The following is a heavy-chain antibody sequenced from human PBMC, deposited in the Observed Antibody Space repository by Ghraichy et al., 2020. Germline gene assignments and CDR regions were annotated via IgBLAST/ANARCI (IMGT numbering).Heavy chain of an antibody. J-gene: IGHJ4*02. CDR1: GFTFSSYA. CDR3: AREWVSGY. D-gene: IGHD1-26*01. V-gene: IGHV3-30*04. Sequence: GGSLRLSCAASGFTFSSYAMHWVRQAPGKGLEWVSVISNDGSNKYYADSVKGRFTISRDNSKNTLYLQMNSLRAEDTAVYYCAREWVSGYWGQGTLVTVPS. CDR2: ISNDGSNK.